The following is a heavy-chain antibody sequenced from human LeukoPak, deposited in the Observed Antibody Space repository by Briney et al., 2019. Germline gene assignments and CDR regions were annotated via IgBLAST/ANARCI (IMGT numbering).Heavy chain of an antibody. CDR1: GFTFSTYW. CDR2: INSDGSRT. V-gene: IGHV3-74*01. Sequence: HPGGSLRLSCAASGFTFSTYWMHWVRHDPGKGLVWVSRINSDGSRTTYADSVKGRFTISRDNAKNTLYLQMNRLRTEDTAVYYCARPETQYSSGLDGFDIWGQGAVVTVSS. J-gene: IGHJ3*02. D-gene: IGHD6-19*01. CDR3: ARPETQYSSGLDGFDI.